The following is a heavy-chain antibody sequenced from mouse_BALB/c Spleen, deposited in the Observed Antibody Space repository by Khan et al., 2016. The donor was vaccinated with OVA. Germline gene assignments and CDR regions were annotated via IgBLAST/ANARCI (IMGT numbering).Heavy chain of an antibody. CDR2: IWSGGST. J-gene: IGHJ3*01. V-gene: IGHV2-2*02. D-gene: IGHD2-4*01. Sequence: QVQLKESGPGLVQPSQSLSITCTVSGFSLTTYGVHWVRQSPGKGLEWLGVIWSGGSTDYNAAFISRLSISKDSSKSQVFFKMNSLQVNDTAIYYCARNYDYDDGLAYWGKGTLVTVSA. CDR3: ARNYDYDDGLAY. CDR1: GFSLTTYG.